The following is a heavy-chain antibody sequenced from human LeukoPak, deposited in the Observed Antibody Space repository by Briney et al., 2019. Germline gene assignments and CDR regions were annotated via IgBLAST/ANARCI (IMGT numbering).Heavy chain of an antibody. Sequence: GGSLRLSCAASGFTFRSYWMHWVRQAPGKGLVWVSRINGDGSSTSYADSVKGRFTISRDNSKNTLYLQTNSLRSEDTAVYYCSRGQFRLGQYHSSAFDYWGQGTLVTVSS. CDR2: INGDGSST. D-gene: IGHD3-22*01. V-gene: IGHV3-74*01. CDR3: SRGQFRLGQYHSSAFDY. J-gene: IGHJ4*02. CDR1: GFTFRSYW.